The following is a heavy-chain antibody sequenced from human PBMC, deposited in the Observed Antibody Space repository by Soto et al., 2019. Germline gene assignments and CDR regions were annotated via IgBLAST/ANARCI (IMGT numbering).Heavy chain of an antibody. CDR1: GFIFRNYA. CDR3: AKDLQLWHPVYFDH. D-gene: IGHD6-6*01. Sequence: GGSLRLSCAGSGFIFRNYAMTWVRQAPGKGLEWVSSVSGHGDSTSYADSVKGRFTISRDNSKNTLYLQMNSLRAEDTAVYYCAKDLQLWHPVYFDHWGQGTLVTVSS. J-gene: IGHJ4*02. V-gene: IGHV3-23*01. CDR2: VSGHGDST.